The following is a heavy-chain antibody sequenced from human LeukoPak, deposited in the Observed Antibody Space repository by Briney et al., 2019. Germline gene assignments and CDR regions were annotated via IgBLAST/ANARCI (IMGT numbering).Heavy chain of an antibody. J-gene: IGHJ4*02. V-gene: IGHV4-31*03. CDR1: GGSISSGSYY. Sequence: PSETLSLTCTVSGGSISSGSYYWSWIRQHPGKGLEWIGYIYYSGSTNYNPSLKSRVTISVDTSKNQFSLKLSSVTAADTAVYYCARHGTISSESYFDYWGQGALVTVSS. D-gene: IGHD1-14*01. CDR2: IYYSGST. CDR3: ARHGTISSESYFDY.